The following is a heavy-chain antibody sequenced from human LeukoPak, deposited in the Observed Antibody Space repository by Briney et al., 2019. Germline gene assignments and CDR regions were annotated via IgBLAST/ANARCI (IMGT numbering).Heavy chain of an antibody. CDR2: IYSSGST. CDR3: ARFAYCGGHCWYYFDY. V-gene: IGHV4-59*01. Sequence: SETLSLTCTVSGGSISNYYWSWIRQPPGEGLEWIGYIYSSGSTNYNPSLRSRVTISVDTSKNQFSLKLSSATAADTAVYYCARFAYCGGHCWYYFDYWGQGSLVTVSS. D-gene: IGHD2-21*02. CDR1: GGSISNYY. J-gene: IGHJ4*02.